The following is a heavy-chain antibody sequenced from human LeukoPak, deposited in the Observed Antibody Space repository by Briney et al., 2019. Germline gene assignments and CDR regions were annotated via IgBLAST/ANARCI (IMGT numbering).Heavy chain of an antibody. CDR1: GGSISSGGYS. D-gene: IGHD2-15*01. V-gene: IGHV4-30-2*01. CDR3: ARGYDAFGI. CDR2: IYHSGST. Sequence: SETLSLTCAVSGGSISSGGYSWSWIRQPPGKGLEWIGYIYHSGSTYYNPSLKSRVTISVDRSKNQFSLKLSSVTAADTAVYYCARGYDAFGIWGQGTMVTVSS. J-gene: IGHJ3*02.